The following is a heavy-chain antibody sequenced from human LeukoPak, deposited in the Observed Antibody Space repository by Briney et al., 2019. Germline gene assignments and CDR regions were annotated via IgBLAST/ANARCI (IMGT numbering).Heavy chain of an antibody. V-gene: IGHV4-4*07. D-gene: IGHD6-13*01. J-gene: IGHJ5*02. Sequence: KTSETLSLPCTVSGGSISSYYWSWIRQPAGKGLEWIGRIYTSGSTNYNPSLKSRVTISLDTSKNQFSLKLSSVTAADTAIYYCARAYHSSWYLNWFDPWGQGTLVTVSS. CDR1: GGSISSYY. CDR3: ARAYHSSWYLNWFDP. CDR2: IYTSGST.